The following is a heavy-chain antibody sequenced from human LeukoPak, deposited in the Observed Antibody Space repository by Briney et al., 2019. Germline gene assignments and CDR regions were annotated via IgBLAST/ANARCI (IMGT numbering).Heavy chain of an antibody. CDR3: ARHIRLGESHYFDY. V-gene: IGHV4-30-2*01. D-gene: IGHD3-16*01. CDR1: GGSISSGGYS. J-gene: IGHJ4*02. Sequence: TSQTLSLTCAVSGGSISSGGYSWSWIRQPPGKGLEWIGYIYHSGSTYYNPSLKSRVTISVDRSKNQFSLKLSSVTAADAAVYYCARHIRLGESHYFDYWGQGTLVTVSS. CDR2: IYHSGST.